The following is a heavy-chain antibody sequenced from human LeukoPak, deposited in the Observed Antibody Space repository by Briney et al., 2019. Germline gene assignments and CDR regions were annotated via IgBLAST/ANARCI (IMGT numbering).Heavy chain of an antibody. D-gene: IGHD2-15*01. CDR1: GGSISSYY. V-gene: IGHV4-59*01. J-gene: IGHJ5*02. CDR2: IYYSGST. CDR3: ARAQNEGYCSGGSCDAWFDP. Sequence: KPSETLSLTCTVSGGSISSYYWSWIRQPPVKGLEWIGYIYYSGSTNYNPSLKSRVTISVDTSKNQFSLKLSSVTAADTAVYYCARAQNEGYCSGGSCDAWFDPWGQGTLVTVSS.